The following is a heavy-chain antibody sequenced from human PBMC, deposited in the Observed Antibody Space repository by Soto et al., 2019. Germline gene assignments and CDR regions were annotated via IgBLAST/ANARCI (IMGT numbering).Heavy chain of an antibody. CDR2: ISAYNGNT. D-gene: IGHD2-2*01. CDR3: ARDHGKYCSSTSFPDAFDI. CDR1: GYTFTSYG. J-gene: IGHJ3*02. V-gene: IGHV1-18*04. Sequence: AASVKVSCNDSGYTFTSYGISWVRQAPGQGLEWMGWISAYNGNTNYAQKLQGRVTMTTDTSTSTAYMELRSLRSDDTAVYYCARDHGKYCSSTSFPDAFDIWRQVTIVPASS.